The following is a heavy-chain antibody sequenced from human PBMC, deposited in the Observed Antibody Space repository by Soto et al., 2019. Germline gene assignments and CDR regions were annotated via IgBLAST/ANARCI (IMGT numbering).Heavy chain of an antibody. D-gene: IGHD1-26*01. Sequence: QVPLVQSGAEVKKPGSSVKVSCQASGGTFSKYAINWVRQAPGRGLEWVGGIKPIFGTAAYAQNFQDRVTITADKSTTTAYMEVSSLRSDDTAVYYCARGWETVGATTAFAYWGQGTLVTVSS. CDR1: GGTFSKYA. V-gene: IGHV1-69*06. J-gene: IGHJ4*02. CDR2: IKPIFGTA. CDR3: ARGWETVGATTAFAY.